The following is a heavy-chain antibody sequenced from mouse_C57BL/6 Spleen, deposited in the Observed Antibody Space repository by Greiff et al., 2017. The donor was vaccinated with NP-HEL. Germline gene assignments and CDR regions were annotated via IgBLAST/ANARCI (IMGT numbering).Heavy chain of an antibody. Sequence: EVKLQESGAELVRPGASVKLSCTASGFNIKDDYMHWVKQRPEQGLEWIGWIDPENGDTEYASKFQGKATITADTSSNTAYLQLSSLTSEDTAVYYCTPIYSGVWGTGTTVTVSS. V-gene: IGHV14-4*01. D-gene: IGHD2-1*01. J-gene: IGHJ1*03. CDR3: TPIYSGV. CDR2: IDPENGDT. CDR1: GFNIKDDY.